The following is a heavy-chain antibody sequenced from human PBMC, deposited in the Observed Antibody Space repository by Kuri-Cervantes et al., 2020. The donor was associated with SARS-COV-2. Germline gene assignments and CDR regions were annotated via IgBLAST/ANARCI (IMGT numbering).Heavy chain of an antibody. Sequence: GESLKISCAASGFTFSSYAMSWVRQATGKGLEWVSAISGSGGSTYYADAVNGRFTISRDNSKNTLYLQMNSLRAEDTAVYYCAKREQYSSSWGDVDYWCQGTLVTVSS. CDR2: ISGSGGST. V-gene: IGHV3-23*01. CDR3: AKREQYSSSWGDVDY. D-gene: IGHD6-13*01. CDR1: GFTFSSYA. J-gene: IGHJ4*02.